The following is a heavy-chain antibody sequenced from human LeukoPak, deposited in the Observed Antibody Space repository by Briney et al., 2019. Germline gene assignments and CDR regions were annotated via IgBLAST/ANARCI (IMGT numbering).Heavy chain of an antibody. Sequence: GGSLRLSCAASGFTFRSYAMSWVRQAPGKGLEWVSSISSSARSTYYADSLKGRLTISRDNSKDTLSLQMTSLRPEDTAIYYCARRDSSDWYSLDYWGQGTLVTVSS. D-gene: IGHD6-19*01. J-gene: IGHJ4*02. CDR3: ARRDSSDWYSLDY. V-gene: IGHV3-23*01. CDR2: ISSSARST. CDR1: GFTFRSYA.